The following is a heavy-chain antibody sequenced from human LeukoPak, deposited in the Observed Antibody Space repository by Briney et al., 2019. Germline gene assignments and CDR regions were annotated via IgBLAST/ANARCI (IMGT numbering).Heavy chain of an antibody. V-gene: IGHV4-39*01. CDR3: ARHLGPDSGSGSYYPGWFDP. J-gene: IGHJ5*02. D-gene: IGHD3-10*01. CDR2: IYYSGST. Sequence: SETLPLTCTVSGGSISSSSYYWGWIRQPPGKGLEWIGSIYYSGSTYYNPSLKSRVTISVDTSKNQFSLKLSSVTAADTAVYYRARHLGPDSGSGSYYPGWFDPWGQGTLVTVSS. CDR1: GGSISSSSYY.